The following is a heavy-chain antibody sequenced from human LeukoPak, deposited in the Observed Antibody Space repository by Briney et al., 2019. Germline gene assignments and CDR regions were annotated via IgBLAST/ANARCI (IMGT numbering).Heavy chain of an antibody. Sequence: GSPRLSCAASGFTFIMHSINWVRQAPGKGLEWVSYTTPSGTTYYADSVKGRFSVSRDNGENSVYLLMNNLRAEDTAVYHCASVRGGYWGQGTLVAVSS. V-gene: IGHV3-69-1*01. CDR2: TTPSGTT. D-gene: IGHD3-16*01. J-gene: IGHJ4*02. CDR3: ASVRGGY. CDR1: GFTFIMHS.